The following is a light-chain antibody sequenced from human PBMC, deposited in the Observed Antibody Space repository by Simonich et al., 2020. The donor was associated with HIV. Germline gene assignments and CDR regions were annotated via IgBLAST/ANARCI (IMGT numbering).Light chain of an antibody. J-gene: IGKJ3*01. V-gene: IGKV3-11*01. CDR3: QQRSNWPPVFT. Sequence: EIVLTQSQATLSLSPGERATLSCRASQSVSSYLAWYQQKPGQAPRLLLYDASNRATGSPARFRGSGSGTDFTLTISSLEPEDFAVYYCQQRSNWPPVFTFGPGTKVDIK. CDR2: DAS. CDR1: QSVSSY.